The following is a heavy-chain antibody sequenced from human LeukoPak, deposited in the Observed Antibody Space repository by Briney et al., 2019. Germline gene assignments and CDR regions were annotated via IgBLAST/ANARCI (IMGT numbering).Heavy chain of an antibody. Sequence: GESLKISCRGFGYSFTSYWIAWVRQMPGKGLEWMGIIYPGDSDTRYSPSFQGQVTISADKSISTAYVQWRSLKATDTAMYYCARQSVVTPRAAFDIWSQGTMVTVSS. V-gene: IGHV5-51*01. CDR3: ARQSVVTPRAAFDI. CDR2: IYPGDSDT. CDR1: GYSFTSYW. D-gene: IGHD4-23*01. J-gene: IGHJ3*02.